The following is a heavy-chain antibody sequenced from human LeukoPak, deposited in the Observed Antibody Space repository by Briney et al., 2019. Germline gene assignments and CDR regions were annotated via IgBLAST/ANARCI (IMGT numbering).Heavy chain of an antibody. V-gene: IGHV3-33*01. CDR1: VFTFSSYG. D-gene: IGHD3-22*01. J-gene: IGHJ4*02. CDR2: IWYDGSNK. CDR3: ARPREYYDSSGYSGFDY. Sequence: GGSLRLSCAASVFTFSSYGMHWVRQAPGKGLEWVAVIWYDGSNKYYADSVKGRFTISRDNSKNTLYLQMNSLRAEDTAVYYCARPREYYDSSGYSGFDYWGQGTLVTVSS.